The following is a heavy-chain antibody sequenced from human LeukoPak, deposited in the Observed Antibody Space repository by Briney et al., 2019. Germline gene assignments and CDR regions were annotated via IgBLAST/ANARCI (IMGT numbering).Heavy chain of an antibody. Sequence: ASVKVSCKASGYTFTSYDVNYDINWVRQATGQGLEWMGWMNPNSGNRGYAQNFQGRLTMTRNTSISTAYMELSSLRSEDTAVYCCAIAPENTAMNWYFDLWGRGTLVTVSS. D-gene: IGHD5-18*01. CDR3: AIAPENTAMNWYFDL. J-gene: IGHJ2*01. CDR1: GYTFTSYD. V-gene: IGHV1-8*01. CDR2: MNPNSGNR.